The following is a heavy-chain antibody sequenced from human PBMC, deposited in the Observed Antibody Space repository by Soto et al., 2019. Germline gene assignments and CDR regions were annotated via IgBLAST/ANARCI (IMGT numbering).Heavy chain of an antibody. D-gene: IGHD5-12*01. CDR3: ASLGYADYYYGMDV. CDR2: IYYSGST. Sequence: QLQLQESGPGLVKPSETLSLTCTVSGGSISSSSYYWGWIRQPPGKGLEWIGSIYYSGSTYYNPSLTSRVTISVDTSKNKFSLKLRSVTAADTAVYYCASLGYADYYYGMDVWGQGTPVTVYS. J-gene: IGHJ6*02. CDR1: GGSISSSSYY. V-gene: IGHV4-39*01.